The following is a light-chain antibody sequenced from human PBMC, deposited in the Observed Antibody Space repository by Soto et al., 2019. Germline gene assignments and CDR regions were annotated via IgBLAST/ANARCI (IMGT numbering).Light chain of an antibody. J-gene: IGLJ2*01. CDR3: SSFAGSNNLI. CDR1: SSDVGGYNY. Sequence: QSALTQPPSASGSPGQSVTISCTGTSSDVGGYNYVSWYQHHPGKAPKLIIYDVNERPSGVPDRFSGPKSGNTASLTVSGLQAEDEADYYCSSFAGSNNLIFGGGTKLTVL. V-gene: IGLV2-8*01. CDR2: DVN.